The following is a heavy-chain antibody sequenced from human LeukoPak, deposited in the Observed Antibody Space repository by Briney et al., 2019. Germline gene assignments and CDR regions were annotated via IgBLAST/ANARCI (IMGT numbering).Heavy chain of an antibody. J-gene: IGHJ4*02. CDR3: ASSDSSGYYSGDY. Sequence: ASVKVSCKASGYTFTSYYMHWLRQAPGQGLEWMGIINSSGGSTSYAQKFQGRVTMTRDTSTSTVYMELSSLRSEDTAVYYCASSDSSGYYSGDYWGQGTLVTVSS. D-gene: IGHD3-22*01. CDR1: GYTFTSYY. CDR2: INSSGGST. V-gene: IGHV1-46*01.